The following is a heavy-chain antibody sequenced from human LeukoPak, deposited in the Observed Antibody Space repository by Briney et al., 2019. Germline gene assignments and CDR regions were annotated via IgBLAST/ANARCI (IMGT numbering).Heavy chain of an antibody. J-gene: IGHJ4*02. D-gene: IGHD3-16*02. V-gene: IGHV3-23*01. CDR2: INTGDIT. Sequence: GGSLRLSCAASGFTFDYSAMTWVRQAPEKGLEWVSTINTGDITFYANSVKGRFTISRDNSKNTLYLQMNSLRAEDTAVYYCAKDLSGYWGQGTLVTVSS. CDR1: GFTFDYSA. CDR3: AKDLSGY.